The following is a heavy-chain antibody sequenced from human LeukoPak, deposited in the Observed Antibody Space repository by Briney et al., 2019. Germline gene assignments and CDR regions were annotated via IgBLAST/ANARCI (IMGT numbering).Heavy chain of an antibody. CDR1: GFTFSSYA. V-gene: IGHV3-23*01. Sequence: PGGSVRLSCAASGFTFSSYAMSWVRQAPGKGLEWVSSVTGGGSNTYYAGSAGGRFSISRDNSKNTLFLQMNSLRAEDTAVYYCAKDSWVAATVDVWGQGTTVTVSS. CDR3: AKDSWVAATVDV. J-gene: IGHJ6*02. D-gene: IGHD2-15*01. CDR2: VTGGGSNT.